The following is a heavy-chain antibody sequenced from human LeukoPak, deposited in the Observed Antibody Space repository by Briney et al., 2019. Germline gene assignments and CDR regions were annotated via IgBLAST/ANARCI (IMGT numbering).Heavy chain of an antibody. CDR1: GFTFDDYA. J-gene: IGHJ4*02. CDR3: ARDLGVRGNY. Sequence: GGSLRLSCAASGFTFDDYAMHWVRQAPGKGLEWVSGISWNSGSIGYADSVKGRFTISRDNAKNSLYLQMNSLRAEDTAVYYCARDLGVRGNYWGQGTLVAVSS. D-gene: IGHD1-14*01. CDR2: ISWNSGSI. V-gene: IGHV3-9*01.